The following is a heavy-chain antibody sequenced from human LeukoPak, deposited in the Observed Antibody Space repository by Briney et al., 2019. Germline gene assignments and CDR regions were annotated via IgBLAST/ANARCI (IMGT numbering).Heavy chain of an antibody. V-gene: IGHV4-34*01. D-gene: IGHD2-2*02. CDR3: ARQRKLRFPIPRAHYYYYMDV. CDR2: INHSGST. J-gene: IGHJ6*03. CDR1: GGSFSGYY. Sequence: PSETLSLTCAVYGGSFSGYYWSWIRQPPGKGLEWIGEINHSGSTNYNPSLKSRVTISVDTSENQFSLKLSSVTAADTAVYYCARQRKLRFPIPRAHYYYYMDVGGKGTTVTVSS.